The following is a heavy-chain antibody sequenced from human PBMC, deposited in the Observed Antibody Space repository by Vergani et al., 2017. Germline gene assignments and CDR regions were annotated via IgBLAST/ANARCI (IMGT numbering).Heavy chain of an antibody. CDR3: ARDLGFQPLNGDQPLDY. CDR2: INTNTGNP. J-gene: IGHJ4*02. Sequence: QVQLVQSGSELKKPGASVKVSCKASGYTFTSYAMKWVRQAPGQGLEWMGWINTNTGNPTYAQGFTGRFVFSLDTSVSTAYLQISSLKAEDTAVYYCARDLGFQPLNGDQPLDYWGQGSLVTVSS. CDR1: GYTFTSYA. D-gene: IGHD4-17*01. V-gene: IGHV7-4-1*02.